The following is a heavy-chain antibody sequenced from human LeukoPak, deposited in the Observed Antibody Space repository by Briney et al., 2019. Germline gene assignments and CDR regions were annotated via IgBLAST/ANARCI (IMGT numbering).Heavy chain of an antibody. V-gene: IGHV4-39*01. CDR2: IYYSGST. CDR1: GGSISSSSYY. D-gene: IGHD3-16*02. J-gene: IGHJ4*02. Sequence: SSETLSLTCTVSGGSISSSSYYWGWIRQPPGKGLEWIGSIYYSGSTYYNPSLKSRVTISVDTSKNQFSLKLSSVTAADTAVYYCARGYPNDYWGQGTLVTVSS. CDR3: ARGYPNDY.